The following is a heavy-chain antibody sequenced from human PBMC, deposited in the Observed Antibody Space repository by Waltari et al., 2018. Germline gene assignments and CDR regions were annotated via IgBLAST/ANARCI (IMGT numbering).Heavy chain of an antibody. J-gene: IGHJ4*02. V-gene: IGHV3-30-3*01. CDR2: ISYDGSNK. CDR3: ARDPPFNYLAYYFDY. CDR1: GFTFSSYA. Sequence: QVQLVESGGGVVQPGRSLRLSCAASGFTFSSYAMHWVRQAPGKGLEWVAVISYDGSNKSYADSVKGRFTISRDNSKNTLYLQMNSLRAEDTAVYYCARDPPFNYLAYYFDYWGQGTLVTVSS. D-gene: IGHD4-4*01.